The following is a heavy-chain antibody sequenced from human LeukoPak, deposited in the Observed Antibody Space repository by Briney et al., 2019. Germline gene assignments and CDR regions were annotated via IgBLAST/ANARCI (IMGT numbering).Heavy chain of an antibody. CDR3: AKDVGKWESLHFFDY. CDR2: ISGSGAST. Sequence: GALRLSCLTSGFTLSTNAMSWVRQAPGKGLEWISGISGSGASTYYADSVKGRFTISRDDSRNTLYLQMNSLRGDDTAVYYCAKDVGKWESLHFFDYWGQGTLVTVSS. D-gene: IGHD1-26*01. CDR1: GFTLSTNA. J-gene: IGHJ4*02. V-gene: IGHV3-23*01.